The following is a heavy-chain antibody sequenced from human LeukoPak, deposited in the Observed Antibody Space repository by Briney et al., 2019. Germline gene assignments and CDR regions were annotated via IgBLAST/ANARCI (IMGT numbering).Heavy chain of an antibody. CDR1: GYRFTSYW. CDR2: VYPGDSDT. J-gene: IGHJ4*02. CDR3: ARLFIGSFDD. D-gene: IGHD1-26*01. Sequence: GESLKISCKGSGYRFTSYWIGWVRQMPGKGLEWMGIVYPGDSDTRYSPSFQGQVTISADKSISTTYLQWSSLKASDTAIYYCARLFIGSFDDWGQGTLVTVSS. V-gene: IGHV5-51*01.